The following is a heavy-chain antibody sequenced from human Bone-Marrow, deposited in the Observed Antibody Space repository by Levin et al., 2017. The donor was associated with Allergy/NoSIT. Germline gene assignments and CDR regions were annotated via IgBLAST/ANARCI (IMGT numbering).Heavy chain of an antibody. J-gene: IGHJ4*02. D-gene: IGHD5-18*01. CDR3: ARQIQLGFDY. CDR1: GFRFSDYY. CDR2: ITSGGVI. Sequence: GGSLRLSCAASGFRFSDYYMSWIRQAPGKGLEWISYITSGGVIYYADSVKGRFTISRDNAKNSLYLQMNSLRAEDTAVYYCARQIQLGFDYWGQGTLVTASS. V-gene: IGHV3-11*01.